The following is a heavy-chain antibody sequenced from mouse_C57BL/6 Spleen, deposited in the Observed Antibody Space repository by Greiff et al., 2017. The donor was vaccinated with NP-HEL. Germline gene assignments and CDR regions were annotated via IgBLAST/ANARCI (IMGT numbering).Heavy chain of an antibody. Sequence: QVQLQQSGPGLVAPSQSLSITCTVSGFSLTSYGVSWVRQPPGTGLEWLGVIWGDGSTNYHSALISRLSISKDNSKSQVFLKLNSLQTDDTATYYCAKHDGYYGYDGNAMDYWGQGTSVTVSS. CDR2: IWGDGST. CDR1: GFSLTSYG. V-gene: IGHV2-3*01. J-gene: IGHJ4*01. D-gene: IGHD2-2*01. CDR3: AKHDGYYGYDGNAMDY.